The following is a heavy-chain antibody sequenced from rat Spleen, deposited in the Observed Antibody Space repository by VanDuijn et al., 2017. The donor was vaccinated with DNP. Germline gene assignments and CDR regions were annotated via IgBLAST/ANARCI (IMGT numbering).Heavy chain of an antibody. V-gene: IGHV5S13*01. CDR1: GFTFSNFG. CDR3: ARRGYYGSYWYFDF. J-gene: IGHJ1*01. Sequence: EVQLVESGGGLVQPGRSQKLSCAASGFTFSNFGMHWFRQTPTKGLEWVASISTAGGNDYYRDSVKGRFTISRDNAKNTQYLQMDSLRSEDTATYYCARRGYYGSYWYFDFWGPGVMVTVAS. D-gene: IGHD1-6*01. CDR2: ISTAGGND.